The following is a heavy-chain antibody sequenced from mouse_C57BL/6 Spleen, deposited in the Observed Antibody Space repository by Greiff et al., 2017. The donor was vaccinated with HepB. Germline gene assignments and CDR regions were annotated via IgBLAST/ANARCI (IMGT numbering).Heavy chain of an antibody. V-gene: IGHV5-4*01. CDR2: ISDGGSYT. CDR1: GFTFSSYA. Sequence: DVMLVESGGGLVKPGGSLKLSCAASGFTFSSYAMSWVRQTPEKRLEWVATISDGGSYTYYPDNVKGRFTISRDNAKNNLYLQMSYLKSEDTAMYYCAGEVYYGSSTLFDYWGQGTTLTVSS. CDR3: AGEVYYGSSTLFDY. J-gene: IGHJ2*01. D-gene: IGHD1-1*01.